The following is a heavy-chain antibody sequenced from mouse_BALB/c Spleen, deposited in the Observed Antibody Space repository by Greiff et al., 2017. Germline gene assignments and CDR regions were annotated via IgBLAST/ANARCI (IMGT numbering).Heavy chain of an antibody. J-gene: IGHJ1*01. CDR3: ARKEGIYYGSLTFYWYFDV. Sequence: QVQLQQSGAELAKPGASVKMSCKASGYTFTSYWMHWVKQRPGQGLEWIGYINPSTGYTEYNQKFKDKATLTADKSSSTAYMQLSSLTSEDSAVYYCARKEGIYYGSLTFYWYFDVWGAGTTVTVSS. D-gene: IGHD1-1*01. CDR2: INPSTGYT. CDR1: GYTFTSYW. V-gene: IGHV1-7*01.